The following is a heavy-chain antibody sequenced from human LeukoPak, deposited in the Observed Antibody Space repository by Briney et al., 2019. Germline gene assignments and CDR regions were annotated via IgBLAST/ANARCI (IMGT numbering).Heavy chain of an antibody. J-gene: IGHJ4*02. Sequence: GASVTVSCKASGYNFINFGITWVRQAPGRGLEWMGWISVYSDVSNYAQNFQGRLTMTTDTSTTTAYMELRSLRSDDTAVYFCARDFGLAATEAGYWGQGTLVTVSS. CDR2: ISVYSDVS. CDR1: GYNFINFG. CDR3: ARDFGLAATEAGY. V-gene: IGHV1-18*01. D-gene: IGHD6-13*01.